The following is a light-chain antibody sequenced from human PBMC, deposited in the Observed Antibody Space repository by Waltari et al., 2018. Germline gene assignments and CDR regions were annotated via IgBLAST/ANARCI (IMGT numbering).Light chain of an antibody. V-gene: IGKV3-20*01. CDR1: QTVYSSY. Sequence: VLTQSPDTLSLSPGERATLSCRASQTVYSSYLAWYQQKPGQPPRLLSYATSYRASDIPDRFRGSVSGTDFTLTISRLEPEDFAVYYCQQDAGASQGSFSFGPGTKVDIK. J-gene: IGKJ3*01. CDR2: ATS. CDR3: QQDAGASQGSFS.